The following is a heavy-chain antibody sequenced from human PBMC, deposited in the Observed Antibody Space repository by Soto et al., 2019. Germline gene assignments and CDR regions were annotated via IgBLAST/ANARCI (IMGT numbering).Heavy chain of an antibody. CDR1: GYTFTSYD. J-gene: IGHJ6*03. CDR3: ARVQGVSFYYYIDV. V-gene: IGHV1-8*01. Sequence: QVQLVQSGAEVKKPGASVKVSSKSSGYTFTSYDINWVRQATGQGLEWMGWMNPNSGNTGYAQKFQGRVTMTRNTSISTAYIELSSLRSEDTAVYYCARVQGVSFYYYIDVWGKGTTVTVSS. D-gene: IGHD3-3*02. CDR2: MNPNSGNT.